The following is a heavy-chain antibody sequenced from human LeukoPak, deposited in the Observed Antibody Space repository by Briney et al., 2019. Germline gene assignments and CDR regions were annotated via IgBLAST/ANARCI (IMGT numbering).Heavy chain of an antibody. J-gene: IGHJ4*02. CDR1: GGTFSSYT. CDR2: IIPILGIA. D-gene: IGHD4-17*01. V-gene: IGHV1-69*02. Sequence: SVKVCKASGGTFSSYTISWVRQAPGQGLEWMGRIIPILGIANYAQKFQGRVTITADKSTSTAYMELSSLRSEDTAVYYCATSDGTTIDYWGQGTLVTVSS. CDR3: ATSDGTTIDY.